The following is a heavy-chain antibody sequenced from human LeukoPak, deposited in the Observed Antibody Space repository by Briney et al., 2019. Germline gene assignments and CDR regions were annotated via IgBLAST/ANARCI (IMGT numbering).Heavy chain of an antibody. CDR3: ARDSDRFDP. Sequence: SETLSLTCTVSGGSISSGSYYWSWIRQPAGKGLEWIGRIYTSGSTNYNPSLKSRLTISVDTSKNQFSLNQSSVTAADTAVYYCARDSDRFDPWGQGTLVTVSS. CDR2: IYTSGST. CDR1: GGSISSGSYY. V-gene: IGHV4-61*02. J-gene: IGHJ5*02.